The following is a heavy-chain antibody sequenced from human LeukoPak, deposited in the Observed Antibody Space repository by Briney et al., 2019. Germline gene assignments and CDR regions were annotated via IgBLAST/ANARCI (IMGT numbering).Heavy chain of an antibody. V-gene: IGHV3-48*04. CDR2: ISSSGSTI. J-gene: IGHJ4*02. CDR3: ASVRKPGSYLDY. Sequence: PGGSLRLSCAASGFTFSSYGMNWVRQAPGKGLEWVSYISSSGSTIYYADSVKGRFTISRDNAKNSLYLQMNSLRAEDTAVYYCASVRKPGSYLDYWGQGTLVTVSS. CDR1: GFTFSSYG. D-gene: IGHD3-10*01.